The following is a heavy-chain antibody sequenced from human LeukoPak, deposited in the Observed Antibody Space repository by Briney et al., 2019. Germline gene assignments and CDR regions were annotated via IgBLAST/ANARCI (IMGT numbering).Heavy chain of an antibody. J-gene: IGHJ4*02. CDR1: GYTLTSYG. D-gene: IGHD1-1*01. CDR2: IRAYNGNT. CDR3: ALLGGTPPFDY. Sequence: ASVKVSGKASGYTLTSYGISWVRQAPGQGLEWMGWIRAYNGNTNYAQKLQGRVTMTTDTSTSTAYMELRSLRSDDTAVYYCALLGGTPPFDYWGQGTLVTVSS. V-gene: IGHV1-18*04.